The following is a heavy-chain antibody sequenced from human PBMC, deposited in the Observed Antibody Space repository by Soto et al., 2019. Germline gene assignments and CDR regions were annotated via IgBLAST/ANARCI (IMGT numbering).Heavy chain of an antibody. D-gene: IGHD2-2*01. CDR2: IYYSGST. V-gene: IGHV4-30-4*01. CDR3: ARVPGMGYCSSTSCYRPYNWFDP. Sequence: PSETLSLTCTVSGGSISSGDYYWSWIRQPPGKGLEWIGYIYYSGSTYYNPSLKSRVTISVDTSKNQFSLKLSSVTAADTAVYYCARVPGMGYCSSTSCYRPYNWFDPWGQGTLVTVS. J-gene: IGHJ5*02. CDR1: GGSISSGDYY.